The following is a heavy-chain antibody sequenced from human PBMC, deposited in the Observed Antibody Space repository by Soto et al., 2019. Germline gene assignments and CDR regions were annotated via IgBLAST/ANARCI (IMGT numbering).Heavy chain of an antibody. V-gene: IGHV4-31*03. CDR1: GGSISSGGYY. D-gene: IGHD3-22*01. J-gene: IGHJ3*02. CDR3: ARALRYDSSGYNAFDS. Sequence: SETLSLTCTVSGGSISSGGYYWSWIRQHPGKGLEWIGYIYYSGSTYYNPSLKSRATISVDTSKNQFSLKLSSVTAADTAVYYCARALRYDSSGYNAFDSWGQGTMDTVSS. CDR2: IYYSGST.